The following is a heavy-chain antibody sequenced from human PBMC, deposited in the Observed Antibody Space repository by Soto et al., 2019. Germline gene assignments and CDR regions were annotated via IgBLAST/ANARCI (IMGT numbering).Heavy chain of an antibody. V-gene: IGHV1-3*01. CDR1: VYTFTSYA. CDR2: INAGNGNT. CDR3: ARDLGGWPDY. D-gene: IGHD6-19*01. Sequence: GASVKVSCKASVYTFTSYAIHWVRQAPGQRLEWMGWINAGNGNTKYSQKFQDRVTITRDTSASTAYMELSSLRSEDTAVYYCARDLGGWPDYWGQGTLVTVSS. J-gene: IGHJ4*02.